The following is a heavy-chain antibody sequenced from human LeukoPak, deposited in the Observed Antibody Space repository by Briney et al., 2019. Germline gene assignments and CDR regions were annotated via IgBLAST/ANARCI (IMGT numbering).Heavy chain of an antibody. CDR3: AKEGIGSTATFFDY. V-gene: IGHV3-23*01. Sequence: PGGSLRLSCAASGFTFNTYAMTWVRQAPGKGLEWVSSISASADATYYANSVRGRFTISRDNSKNAVYLQMNSLSAEDTAVHYCAKEGIGSTATFFDYWGQGILVTVSS. CDR1: GFTFNTYA. D-gene: IGHD1-14*01. CDR2: ISASADAT. J-gene: IGHJ4*02.